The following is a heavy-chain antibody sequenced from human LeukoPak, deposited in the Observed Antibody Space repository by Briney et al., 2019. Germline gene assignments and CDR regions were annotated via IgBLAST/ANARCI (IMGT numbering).Heavy chain of an antibody. Sequence: LRLTCTVSGWSISSYYWSWIRQPAGKRLEWIGRIYTSGSTNYNPSLKSRVTMSVDTSKNQFSLKLSSVTAADTAVYYCARDDYDSSSSFDPWGQGTLVTVSS. D-gene: IGHD3-22*01. V-gene: IGHV4-4*07. CDR2: IYTSGST. J-gene: IGHJ5*02. CDR1: GWSISSYY. CDR3: ARDDYDSSSSFDP.